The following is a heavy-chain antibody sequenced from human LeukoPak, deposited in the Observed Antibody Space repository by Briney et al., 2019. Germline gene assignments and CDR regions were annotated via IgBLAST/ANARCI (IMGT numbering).Heavy chain of an antibody. CDR1: GGTFSSYA. J-gene: IGHJ4*02. Sequence: ASVKVSCKASGGTFSSYAISWVRQAPGQGLEWMGRIIPIFGTANYAQKFQGRVTITADKSTSTAYMELSSLRSEDAAVYYCASDYGTRGYFDYWGQGTLVTVSS. CDR3: ASDYGTRGYFDY. V-gene: IGHV1-69*06. CDR2: IIPIFGTA. D-gene: IGHD4-17*01.